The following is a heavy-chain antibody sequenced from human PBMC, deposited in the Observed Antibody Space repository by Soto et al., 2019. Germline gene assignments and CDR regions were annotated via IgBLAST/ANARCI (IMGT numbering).Heavy chain of an antibody. V-gene: IGHV1-69*12. CDR1: GGTFGNSA. CDR3: ARDGDPQSAFWSGPLGGGRFDP. D-gene: IGHD3-3*01. J-gene: IGHJ5*02. Sequence: QVQLVQSGAEVKKRGSSVNVSCKTSGGTFGNSAVTWVRQAPGQGLEWLGGIVPMFGTANYAQKFQGRVTITADESTITAYMELNSLKTDDTAVYYCARDGDPQSAFWSGPLGGGRFDPWAQGTLVTVSS. CDR2: IVPMFGTA.